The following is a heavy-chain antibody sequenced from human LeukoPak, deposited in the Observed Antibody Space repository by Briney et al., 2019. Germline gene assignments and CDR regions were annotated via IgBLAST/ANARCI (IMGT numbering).Heavy chain of an antibody. D-gene: IGHD3-22*01. Sequence: GGSLRLSCAASAFTFSSYGMHWVRQAPGKGLEWVAFIRYDGSNEYYADSVKGRFTIYRDNSKNTLYLQMNSLRAEDTAVYYCATSFGYYYDSSVLVYWGQGTLVTVSS. CDR2: IRYDGSNE. J-gene: IGHJ4*02. V-gene: IGHV3-30*02. CDR1: AFTFSSYG. CDR3: ATSFGYYYDSSVLVY.